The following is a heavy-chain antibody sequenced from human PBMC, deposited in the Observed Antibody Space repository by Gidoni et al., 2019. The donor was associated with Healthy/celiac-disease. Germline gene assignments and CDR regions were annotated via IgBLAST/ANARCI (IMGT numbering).Heavy chain of an antibody. J-gene: IGHJ5*02. V-gene: IGHV1-2*02. Sequence: QVQLVQSGAEVKKPGASVKVSCKASGYTFTGYYMHWVRQAPGQGLEWMGWINPNSGGTNYAQKLQGRVTMTRDTSISTAYMELSRLRSDDTAVYYCARVDYAVILENWFDPWGQGTLVTVSS. CDR1: GYTFTGYY. CDR2: INPNSGGT. CDR3: ARVDYAVILENWFDP. D-gene: IGHD4-17*01.